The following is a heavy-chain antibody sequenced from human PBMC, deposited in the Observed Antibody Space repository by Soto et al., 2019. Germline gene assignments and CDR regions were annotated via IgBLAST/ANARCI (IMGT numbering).Heavy chain of an antibody. CDR2: IYYSGST. V-gene: IGHV4-31*03. J-gene: IGHJ6*02. D-gene: IGHD2-21*02. CDR1: GGSISSGGYY. Sequence: QVQLQESGPGLVKPSQTLSLTCTVSGGSISSGGYYWTWIRQHPGKVLEWIGYIYYSGSTYYNPSPKSRVTISVDTSKNQFSLKLSSVTAADTAVYYCARVCGGDCHYGMDVWGQGTTVTVS. CDR3: ARVCGGDCHYGMDV.